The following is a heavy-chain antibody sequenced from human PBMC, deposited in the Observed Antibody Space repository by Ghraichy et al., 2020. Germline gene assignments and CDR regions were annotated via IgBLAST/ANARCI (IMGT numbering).Heavy chain of an antibody. CDR1: GGSFSGYY. CDR3: ARGSGGYYHYYYYGMDV. CDR2: INHSGST. J-gene: IGHJ6*02. Sequence: ETLSLTCAVYGGSFSGYYWSWIRQPPGKGLEWIGEINHSGSTNYNPSLKSRVTISVDTSKNQFSLKLSSVTAADTAVYYCARGSGGYYHYYYYGMDVWGQGTTVTVSS. D-gene: IGHD3-22*01. V-gene: IGHV4-34*01.